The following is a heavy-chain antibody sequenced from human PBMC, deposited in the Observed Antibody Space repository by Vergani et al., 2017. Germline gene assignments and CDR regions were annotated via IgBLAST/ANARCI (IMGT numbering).Heavy chain of an antibody. CDR3: VRDQVTMLRGSDALDI. V-gene: IGHV3-66*01. J-gene: IGHJ3*02. CDR2: IKSDGRT. CDR1: GFRVTTYY. D-gene: IGHD3-10*01. Sequence: VELLESGGGLAQPGGSLRVSCSASGFRVTTYYMSWVRQAPGKVLEWVSVIKSDGRTSYAESVRGRFTISRDTSRNAVYLQMNNLQTEDTAMYYCVRDQVTMLRGSDALDIWGQGTMVTVSS.